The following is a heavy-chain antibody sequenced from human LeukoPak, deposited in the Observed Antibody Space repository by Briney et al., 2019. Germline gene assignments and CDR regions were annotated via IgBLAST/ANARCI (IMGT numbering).Heavy chain of an antibody. CDR3: ARRTLTSYYYGSGSYRDGMDV. D-gene: IGHD3-10*01. V-gene: IGHV4-34*01. CDR2: INHSGST. Sequence: EPLSLTCAVYGGSFSGYYWSWIRQPPGKGLEWIGEINHSGSTNYNPSLKSRVTISVDTSKNQFSLKLSSVTAADTAVYYCARRTLTSYYYGSGSYRDGMDVWGQGTTVTVSS. J-gene: IGHJ6*02. CDR1: GGSFSGYY.